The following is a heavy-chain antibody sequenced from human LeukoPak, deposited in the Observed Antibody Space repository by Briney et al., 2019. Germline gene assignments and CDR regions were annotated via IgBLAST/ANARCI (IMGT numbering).Heavy chain of an antibody. CDR1: GGSISTYY. V-gene: IGHV4-59*01. Sequence: PSETLSLTCTVSGGSISTYYWTWIRQPPGKGLEWIGYISYSGSTNYNPSLKSRVTTSIDTSKNQFSLKLSSVTAADPAVYYCARERDYGDRLFDSWGQGTLVTVSS. CDR3: ARERDYGDRLFDS. D-gene: IGHD4-17*01. J-gene: IGHJ4*02. CDR2: ISYSGST.